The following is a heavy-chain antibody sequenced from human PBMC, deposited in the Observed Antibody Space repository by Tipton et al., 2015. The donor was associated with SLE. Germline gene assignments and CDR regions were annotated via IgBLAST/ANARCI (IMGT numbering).Heavy chain of an antibody. CDR3: ASAIFYVYYMDV. D-gene: IGHD3-9*01. Sequence: TLSLTCAVYGGSLSGYYWRWIRQPPGKGLEWIGEVNHGGSTNYNPSLKSRVTISVDTSKKQFSLKLTSVTAADTAVYYCASAIFYVYYMDVWGKGTTVTVSS. CDR2: VNHGGST. J-gene: IGHJ6*03. V-gene: IGHV4-34*01. CDR1: GGSLSGYY.